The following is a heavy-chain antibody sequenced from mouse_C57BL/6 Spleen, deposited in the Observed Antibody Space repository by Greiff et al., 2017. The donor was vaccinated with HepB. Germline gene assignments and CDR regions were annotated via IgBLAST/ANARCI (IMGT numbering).Heavy chain of an antibody. CDR3: ARENYDYDGYAMDY. J-gene: IGHJ4*01. Sequence: VQLQQSGAELVKPGASVKISCKASGYAFSSYWMNWVKQRPGKGLEWIGQIYPGDGDTNYNGKFKGKARLTADKSSSTAYMQLSSLTSEDSAVYFCARENYDYDGYAMDYWGQGTSVTVSS. CDR1: GYAFSSYW. CDR2: IYPGDGDT. D-gene: IGHD2-4*01. V-gene: IGHV1-80*01.